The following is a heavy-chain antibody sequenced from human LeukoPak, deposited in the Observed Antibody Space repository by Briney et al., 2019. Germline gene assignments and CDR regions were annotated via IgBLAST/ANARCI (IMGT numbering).Heavy chain of an antibody. V-gene: IGHV3-7*01. CDR2: MDPTGSQK. CDR1: QFTFNGSW. Sequence: GGSLRLSCSDSQFTFNGSWMSWGRQAPGKVLELVANMDPTGSQKRYVDSMKGRFTISKDNPGASLYLDMHSLRAEDTAIYYCAIWTSGNYWGQGTLVTVSS. D-gene: IGHD1-1*01. CDR3: AIWTSGNY. J-gene: IGHJ4*02.